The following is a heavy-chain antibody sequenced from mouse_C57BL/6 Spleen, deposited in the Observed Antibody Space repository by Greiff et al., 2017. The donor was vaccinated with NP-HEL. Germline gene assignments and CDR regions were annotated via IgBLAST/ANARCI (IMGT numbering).Heavy chain of an antibody. J-gene: IGHJ4*01. D-gene: IGHD2-3*01. CDR3: TTRDGRYYAMDY. CDR2: IDPENGDT. V-gene: IGHV14-4*01. Sequence: VQLQQSGAELVRPGASVKLSCTASGFNIKDDYMHWVKQRPEQGLEWIGWIDPENGDTEYASKFQGKATITADTSSNTAYRQLSSLTSEDTAVYCCTTRDGRYYAMDYWGQGTTVTVSS. CDR1: GFNIKDDY.